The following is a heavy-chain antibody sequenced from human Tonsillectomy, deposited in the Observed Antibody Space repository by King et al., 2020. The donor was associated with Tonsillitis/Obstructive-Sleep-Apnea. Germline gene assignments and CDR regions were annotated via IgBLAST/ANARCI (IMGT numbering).Heavy chain of an antibody. Sequence: VQLVESGGGLVQPGGSLRLSCAASGFTFSNYAMSWVRQAPGKGLEWVSAISGSGGSTHYADSVKGRFIISSVNSKNTLYLQMNSLRAEDTAVYYCAKLRYCSNGICRDAFDIWGQGTMVTVSS. CDR3: AKLRYCSNGICRDAFDI. J-gene: IGHJ3*02. CDR2: ISGSGGST. D-gene: IGHD2-8*01. V-gene: IGHV3-23*04. CDR1: GFTFSNYA.